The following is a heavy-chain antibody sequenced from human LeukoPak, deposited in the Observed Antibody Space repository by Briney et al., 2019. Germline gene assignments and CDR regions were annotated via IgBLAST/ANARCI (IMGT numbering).Heavy chain of an antibody. CDR1: GFTFSSYA. J-gene: IGHJ4*02. CDR3: AKVPPVLRYFDWLSPIDY. CDR2: ISGSGGST. D-gene: IGHD3-9*01. V-gene: IGHV3-23*01. Sequence: GGSLRLSCAASGFTFSSYAMSWVRQAPGKGLEWVSAISGSGGSTYYADSVKGRFTISRDNSKSTLYLQMNSLRAEDTAVYYCAKVPPVLRYFDWLSPIDYWGQGTLVTVSS.